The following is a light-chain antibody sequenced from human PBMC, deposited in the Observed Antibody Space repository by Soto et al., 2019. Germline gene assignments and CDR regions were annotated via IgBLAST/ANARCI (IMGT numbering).Light chain of an antibody. CDR1: QSVSSN. V-gene: IGKV3-15*01. Sequence: EIVMTHSPAALSVSPGERATLSCRASQSVSSNLAWYQQKPGQAPRLLIYGASTRATGIPARFSGSGSGTEFTLTITSLQSEDFAVYYCQQYNNRPPTTFGQGTRLEI. CDR3: QQYNNRPPTT. J-gene: IGKJ5*01. CDR2: GAS.